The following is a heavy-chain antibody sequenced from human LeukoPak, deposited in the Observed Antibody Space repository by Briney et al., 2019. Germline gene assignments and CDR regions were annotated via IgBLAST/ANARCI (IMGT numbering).Heavy chain of an antibody. CDR2: ISYDGSNK. J-gene: IGHJ4*02. CDR1: GFTFSSYW. Sequence: GGSLRLSCAASGFTFSSYWMSWVRQAPGKGLEWVAVISYDGSNKYYADSVKGRFTISRDNSKNTLYLQMNSLRAEDTAVYYCARGHRVYYFDYWGQGTLVTVSS. CDR3: ARGHRVYYFDY. V-gene: IGHV3-30-3*01.